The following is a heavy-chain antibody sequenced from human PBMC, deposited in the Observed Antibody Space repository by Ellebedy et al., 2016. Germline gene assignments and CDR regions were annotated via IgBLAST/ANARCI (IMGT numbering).Heavy chain of an antibody. Sequence: GESLKISCAASGFTVSSYAMSWVHQAPGKGLEWVSAISGSGGSTYYADSVKGRFTISRDNSKNTLFLQMNSLRAEDTAVYYCARGYDTTMGMYFDYWGQGTLVTVSS. V-gene: IGHV3-23*01. CDR3: ARGYDTTMGMYFDY. CDR1: GFTVSSYA. D-gene: IGHD5-18*01. J-gene: IGHJ4*02. CDR2: ISGSGGST.